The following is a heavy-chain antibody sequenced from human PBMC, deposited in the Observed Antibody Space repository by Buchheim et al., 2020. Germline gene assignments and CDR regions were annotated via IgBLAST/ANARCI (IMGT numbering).Heavy chain of an antibody. Sequence: QVQLVESGGGVVQPGRSLRLSCAASGFTFSSYGMHWVRQAPGQGLEWVAGIRYDGSDRYYADSVKGRFSISRANSKNRMYLQMNSLRAEDTAVYYCARERHDSSGYYPYYFDYWGQGTL. J-gene: IGHJ4*02. CDR3: ARERHDSSGYYPYYFDY. CDR2: IRYDGSDR. V-gene: IGHV3-33*01. CDR1: GFTFSSYG. D-gene: IGHD3-22*01.